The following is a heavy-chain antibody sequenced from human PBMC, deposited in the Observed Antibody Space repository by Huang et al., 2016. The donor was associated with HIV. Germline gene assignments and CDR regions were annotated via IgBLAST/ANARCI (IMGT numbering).Heavy chain of an antibody. Sequence: QVQLVQSGAEVKRPGASVKVSCRASGGTFSTNAVRWVRQAPGQGLEGMGGIIPMFGTTNYAQRFQGKVTITADESSSTVYMELSSLRSDDTAVYYCASQPYCGGDCAHYYYFYMDVWGKGTTVTVSS. D-gene: IGHD2-21*02. CDR1: GGTFSTNA. CDR3: ASQPYCGGDCAHYYYFYMDV. J-gene: IGHJ6*03. V-gene: IGHV1-69*13. CDR2: IIPMFGTT.